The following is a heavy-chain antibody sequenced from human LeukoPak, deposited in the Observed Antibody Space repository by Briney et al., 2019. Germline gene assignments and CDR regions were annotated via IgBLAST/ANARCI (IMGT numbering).Heavy chain of an antibody. V-gene: IGHV3-48*01. Sequence: GGSLRLSCAASGFSFSDYPMDWVRQAPGKGLEWLSYISGSGTTIFYADSVKGRFTISRDNAKNSLFLQMNSLRVEDTAVYCCARTVDGVTGSDYWGQGTLVTVSS. CDR2: ISGSGTTI. CDR1: GFSFSDYP. D-gene: IGHD3-10*01. CDR3: ARTVDGVTGSDY. J-gene: IGHJ4*02.